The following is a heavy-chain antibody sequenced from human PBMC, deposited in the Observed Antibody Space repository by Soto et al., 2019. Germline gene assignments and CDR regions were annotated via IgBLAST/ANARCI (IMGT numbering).Heavy chain of an antibody. Sequence: ETLSLTCTVSGASISGFYWSWIRKSAGKGLEWIGRIYATGTTDYNPSLKSRVMMSVGTSKKQFSLKLRSVTAADTAVYYCVRDGTKTLRDWFDPWGQGISVTVSS. CDR1: GASISGFY. V-gene: IGHV4-4*07. J-gene: IGHJ5*02. CDR2: IYATGTT. CDR3: VRDGTKTLRDWFDP. D-gene: IGHD1-1*01.